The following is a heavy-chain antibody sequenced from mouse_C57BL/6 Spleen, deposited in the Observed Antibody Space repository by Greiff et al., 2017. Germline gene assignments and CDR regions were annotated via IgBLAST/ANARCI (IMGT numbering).Heavy chain of an antibody. Sequence: QVQLQQPGTELVKPGASVKLSCKASGYTFTSYWMHWVKQRPGQGLEWIGNINPSNGGTNYNEKFKSKATLTVDKSSSTAYMQLSSLTSEDSAVXYCARSDYGSSYGWYFDVWGTGTTVTVSS. CDR2: INPSNGGT. D-gene: IGHD1-1*01. V-gene: IGHV1-53*01. CDR3: ARSDYGSSYGWYFDV. J-gene: IGHJ1*03. CDR1: GYTFTSYW.